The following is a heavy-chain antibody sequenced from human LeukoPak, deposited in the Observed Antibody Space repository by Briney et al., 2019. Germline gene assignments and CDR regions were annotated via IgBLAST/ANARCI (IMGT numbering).Heavy chain of an antibody. Sequence: GGSLRLSCAASGFTFSSYDISWVRQAPGKGLEWVSAISGSGGSTYYADSVKGRFTISRDNSKNTLYLQMNSLRAEGTAVYYCAKPPRLGYCSSTSCYLDYWGQGTLVTVSS. CDR1: GFTFSSYD. CDR3: AKPPRLGYCSSTSCYLDY. CDR2: ISGSGGST. J-gene: IGHJ4*02. V-gene: IGHV3-23*01. D-gene: IGHD2-2*01.